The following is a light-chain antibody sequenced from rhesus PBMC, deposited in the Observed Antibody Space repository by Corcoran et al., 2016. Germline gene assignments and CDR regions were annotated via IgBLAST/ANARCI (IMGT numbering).Light chain of an antibody. CDR1: QGISTW. CDR2: TAS. CDR3: QQHYSFPYS. J-gene: IGKJ2*01. V-gene: IGKV1-21*01. Sequence: DIQMTQSPSSLSASVGDRVTITCQASQGISTWLAWYQQQQGKAPKLLIYTASTLQSGVPSRFSGSGSGTDFTLTISSLQPEDFATYYCQQHYSFPYSFGPGTKVEIK.